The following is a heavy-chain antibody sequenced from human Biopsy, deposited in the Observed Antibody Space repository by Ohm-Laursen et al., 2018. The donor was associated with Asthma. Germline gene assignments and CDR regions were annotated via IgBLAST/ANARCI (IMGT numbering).Heavy chain of an antibody. D-gene: IGHD3-10*01. CDR2: RPYDGRIK. CDR1: GSTPSSHG. J-gene: IGHJ4*02. Sequence: RRHARAATGSTPSSHGRDRVRQAPGKGPERGAQRPYDGRIKDYADSVKGRFTISRDNSMNTLYLHMNSLRVEDTAVYYCARGLDYSGRSGFDYWGQGTLVTVSS. V-gene: IGHV3-33*05. CDR3: ARGLDYSGRSGFDY.